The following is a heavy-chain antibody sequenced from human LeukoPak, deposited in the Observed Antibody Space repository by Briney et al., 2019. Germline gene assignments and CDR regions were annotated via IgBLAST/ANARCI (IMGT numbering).Heavy chain of an antibody. Sequence: ASVKVSCKASGGTFSSYAISWVRQAPGQGLEWMGWMNPNSGNTGYAQKFQGRVSMTRNTSISTAYMELSSLRSEDTAVYYCARGDGITFGGVIQNYYYYGMDVWGQGTTVTVSS. V-gene: IGHV1-8*02. D-gene: IGHD3-16*01. CDR1: GGTFSSYA. CDR3: ARGDGITFGGVIQNYYYYGMDV. CDR2: MNPNSGNT. J-gene: IGHJ6*02.